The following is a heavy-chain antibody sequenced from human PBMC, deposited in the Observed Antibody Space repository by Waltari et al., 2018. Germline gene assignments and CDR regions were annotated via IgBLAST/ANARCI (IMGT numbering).Heavy chain of an antibody. CDR1: GFSFSSYW. CDR2: IIGDGSGA. CDR3: ASPSRGPAGLDY. V-gene: IGHV3-74*01. D-gene: IGHD6-13*01. Sequence: EVQLVESGGGLVQPGGSLTLSCAASGFSFSSYWMHWVRQSPGQGLVVGARIIGDGSGADYAESVKGRFTISRDNAKNTVYLQMNSLRAEDTAIYYCASPSRGPAGLDYWGQGTLVTVSS. J-gene: IGHJ4*02.